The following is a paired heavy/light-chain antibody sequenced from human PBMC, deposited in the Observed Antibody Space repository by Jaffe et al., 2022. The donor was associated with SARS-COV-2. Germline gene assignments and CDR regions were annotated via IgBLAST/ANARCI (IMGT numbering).Heavy chain of an antibody. Sequence: QVQLVQSGAEVKKPGASVKVSCEASGYTFTSYDINWVRQAPGQGLEWMGWMNPNSGNTGYAQKFQGRVTMTRNTSISTAYMELSSLESEDTAVYYCARGRKGTMIVVVIPYYYYYMDVWGRGTTVTVSS. CDR3: ARGRKGTMIVVVIPYYYYYMDV. D-gene: IGHD3-22*01. V-gene: IGHV1-8*01. CDR2: MNPNSGNT. J-gene: IGHJ6*03. CDR1: GYTFTSYD.
Light chain of an antibody. CDR2: EGS. V-gene: IGLV2-23*01. Sequence: QSDLTQPASVSGSPGQSITISCTGTSSDVGSYKFVSWYQQYPGKAPKLMIYEGSKRPSGVSDRFSGSKSGNTASLTISGLQAEDEADYYCCSYADSSTSVFGGGTKLTVL. CDR3: CSYADSSTSV. CDR1: SSDVGSYKF. J-gene: IGLJ2*01.